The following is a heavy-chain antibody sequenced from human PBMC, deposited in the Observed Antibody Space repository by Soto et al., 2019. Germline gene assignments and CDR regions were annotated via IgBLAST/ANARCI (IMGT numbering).Heavy chain of an antibody. V-gene: IGHV3-15*01. CDR2: IKSKTEGGTT. Sequence: GGSLRLSCVASGFTFKNACMTWVRQAPGKGLEWVGRIKSKTEGGTTDYAAPVKGRFTLSRDDSKNTLYLQMNSLKTEDSAVYYCTTVTPPGWGQGTLVTVSS. CDR3: TTVTPPG. CDR1: GFTFKNAC. J-gene: IGHJ4*02.